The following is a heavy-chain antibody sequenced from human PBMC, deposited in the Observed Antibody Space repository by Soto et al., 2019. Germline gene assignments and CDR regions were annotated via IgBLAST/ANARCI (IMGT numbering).Heavy chain of an antibody. V-gene: IGHV3-49*03. CDR2: IRSKAYGGTT. J-gene: IGHJ5*02. CDR3: TRDAEYCTNGVCYSMFVP. D-gene: IGHD2-8*01. CDR1: GFTFGDYA. Sequence: PGGSLRLSCTASGFTFGDYAMSWFRQAPGKGQEWVGFIRSKAYGGTTEYAASVKGRFTISRDDSKSIAYLQMNSLKTEDTAVYYCTRDAEYCTNGVCYSMFVPWGQGTLVTVSS.